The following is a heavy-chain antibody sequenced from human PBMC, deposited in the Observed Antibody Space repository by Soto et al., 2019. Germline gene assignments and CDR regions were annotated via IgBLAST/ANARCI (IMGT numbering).Heavy chain of an antibody. CDR2: IYYSGST. CDR1: GGSISSYY. CDR3: TTDSYITTITVRFDY. D-gene: IGHD3-22*01. Sequence: SETLSLTCTVSGGSISSYYWSWIRQPPGKGLEWIGYIYYSGSTNYNPSLKSRVTISVDTSKNQFSLKLSSVTAADTAMYYCTTDSYITTITVRFDYWGHGTLVTVSS. V-gene: IGHV4-59*01. J-gene: IGHJ4*01.